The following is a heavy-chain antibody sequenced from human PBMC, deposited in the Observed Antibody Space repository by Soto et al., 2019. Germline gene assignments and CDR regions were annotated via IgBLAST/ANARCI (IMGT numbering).Heavy chain of an antibody. D-gene: IGHD5-18*01. CDR1: GGSISSYY. Sequence: SETLSLTCTVSGGSISSYYWSWIRQPPGKGLEWIGYIYYSGSTNYNPSLKSRVTISVDTSKNQFSLKLSSVTAADTAVYYCALAKGGYTYVFDSWGQGTLVTVSS. V-gene: IGHV4-59*12. CDR2: IYYSGST. J-gene: IGHJ4*02. CDR3: ALAKGGYTYVFDS.